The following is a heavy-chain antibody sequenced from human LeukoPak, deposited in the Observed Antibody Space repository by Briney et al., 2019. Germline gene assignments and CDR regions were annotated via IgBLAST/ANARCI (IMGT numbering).Heavy chain of an antibody. J-gene: IGHJ4*02. V-gene: IGHV3-64D*06. Sequence: GGSLRLSCSASGFTFSSYAMHLVRQAPGKGLEYVSAISPDGGNTYYADSVKGRFSISRDNSKNTLYLQMSSLRPEDTAVYYCVPKGTEGYWGQGTLVTVSS. CDR1: GFTFSSYA. CDR2: ISPDGGNT. CDR3: VPKGTEGY.